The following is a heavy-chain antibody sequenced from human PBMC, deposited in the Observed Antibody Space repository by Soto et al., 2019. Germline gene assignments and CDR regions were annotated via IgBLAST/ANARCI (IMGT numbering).Heavy chain of an antibody. CDR2: ISYDGSIK. CDR1: GFTFSSHS. V-gene: IGHV3-30-3*01. CDR3: AREWGTSGDLDY. J-gene: IGHJ4*02. Sequence: ESGGGVVQPGRSLRLSCAASGFTFSSHSIQWVRQAPGKGLEWVAVISYDGSIKYYADSVKGRFTISRDNSKNTAYLQMNSLRAEDTAVFYCAREWGTSGDLDYWGQGTLVIVSS. D-gene: IGHD3-10*01.